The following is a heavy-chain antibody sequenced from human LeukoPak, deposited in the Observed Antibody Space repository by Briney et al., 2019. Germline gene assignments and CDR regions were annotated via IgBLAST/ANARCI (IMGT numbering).Heavy chain of an antibody. CDR1: GDSISSSGYY. V-gene: IGHV4-39*01. J-gene: IGHJ4*02. CDR2: IYYSGST. D-gene: IGHD3-22*01. CDR3: ARRGYDSSGNYLDY. Sequence: SETLSLTCTVSGDSISSSGYYWDWIRQPPGTGLEWIASIYYSGSTYYNPSLKSRVTMSVDTSKNQFSLKLSSVTAADTAVYYCARRGYDSSGNYLDYWGQGTLVTVSS.